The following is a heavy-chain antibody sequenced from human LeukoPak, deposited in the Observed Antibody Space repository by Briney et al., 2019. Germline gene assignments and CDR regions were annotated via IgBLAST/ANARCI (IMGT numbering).Heavy chain of an antibody. CDR3: ARGYGSGSRGYYFDY. D-gene: IGHD3-10*01. V-gene: IGHV4-34*01. J-gene: IGHJ4*02. CDR1: GGSFSGYY. CDR2: INHSGST. Sequence: SETLSLTCAVYGGSFSGYYWSWIRQPPGKGLEWIGEINHSGSTNYNPPLKSRVTISVDTSKNQFSLKLSSVTAADTAVYYCARGYGSGSRGYYFDYWGQGTLVTVSS.